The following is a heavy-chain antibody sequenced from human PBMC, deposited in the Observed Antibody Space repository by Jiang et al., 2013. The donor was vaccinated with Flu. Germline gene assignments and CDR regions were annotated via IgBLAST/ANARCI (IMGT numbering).Heavy chain of an antibody. D-gene: IGHD3-9*01. CDR2: IYYSGST. J-gene: IGHJ4*02. V-gene: IGHV4-39*07. CDR3: ARHIYDILTGYYFEVVDY. Sequence: GLVKPSETLSLTCTVSGGSISSSSYYWGWIRQPPGKGLEWIGSIYYSGSTYYNPSLKSRVTISVDTSKNQFSLKLSSVTAADTAVYYCARHIYDILTGYYFEVVDYWGQGTLVTVSS. CDR1: GGSISSSSYY.